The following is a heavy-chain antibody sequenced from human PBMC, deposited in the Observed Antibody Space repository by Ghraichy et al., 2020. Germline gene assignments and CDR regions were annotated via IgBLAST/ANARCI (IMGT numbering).Heavy chain of an antibody. D-gene: IGHD3-22*01. CDR3: AKQADSSGYYYFDY. J-gene: IGHJ4*02. CDR2: LSGSGGST. V-gene: IGHV3-23*01. CDR1: GFTFSSYA. Sequence: GESLNISCAASGFTFSSYAMSWVRQAPGKGLEWVSGLSGSGGSTYYADSVKGRFTISRDNSKNTLYLQINSLRAEDAAVYYCAKQADSSGYYYFDYWGQGTLVTVSS.